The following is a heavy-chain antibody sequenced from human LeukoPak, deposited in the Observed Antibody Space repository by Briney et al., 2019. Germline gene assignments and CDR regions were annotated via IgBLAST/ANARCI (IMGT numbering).Heavy chain of an antibody. J-gene: IGHJ6*03. V-gene: IGHV4-34*01. CDR2: INHSGST. CDR1: GGSFSGDY. Sequence: SETLSLTCAVYGGSFSGDYWSWIRQPPGKGLEWIGEINHSGSTNYNPSLKSRVTISLDKSKNQFSLKLSSVTAADTAVYYCARANDYGDPLPRYMDVWGKGTTVTVSS. D-gene: IGHD4-17*01. CDR3: ARANDYGDPLPRYMDV.